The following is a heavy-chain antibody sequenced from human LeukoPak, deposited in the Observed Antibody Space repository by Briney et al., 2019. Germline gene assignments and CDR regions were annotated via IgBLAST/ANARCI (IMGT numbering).Heavy chain of an antibody. V-gene: IGHV3-21*01. CDR3: ARDHGNSYGTHDAFDI. D-gene: IGHD5-18*01. CDR2: ISSSSSYI. Sequence: GGSLRLSCAASGFTFSSYGMNWVRQAPGKGLEWVSSISSSSSYIYYADSVKGRFTISRDNAKNSLYLQMNSLRAEDTAVYYCARDHGNSYGTHDAFDIWGQGTMVTVSS. CDR1: GFTFSSYG. J-gene: IGHJ3*02.